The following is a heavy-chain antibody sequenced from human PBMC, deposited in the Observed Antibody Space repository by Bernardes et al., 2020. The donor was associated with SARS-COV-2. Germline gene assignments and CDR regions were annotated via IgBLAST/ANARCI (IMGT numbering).Heavy chain of an antibody. CDR1: GGSISSGGYY. CDR3: ARAQGDDYGDAGINY. CDR2: IYYSGST. V-gene: IGHV4-31*03. Sequence: SETLSLTCTVSGGSISSGGYYWSWIRQHPGKGLEWIGYIYYSGSTYYNPSLKSRVTISVDTSKNQFSLKLSSVTAADTAVYYCARAQGDDYGDAGINYWGQGTLVTVSS. J-gene: IGHJ4*02. D-gene: IGHD4-17*01.